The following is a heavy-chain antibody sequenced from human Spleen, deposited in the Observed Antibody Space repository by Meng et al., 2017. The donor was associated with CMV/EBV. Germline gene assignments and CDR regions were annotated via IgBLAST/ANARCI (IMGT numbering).Heavy chain of an antibody. CDR2: ISNTGSTT. CDR3: ARGSITIFGVVKSPHYYYYGMDV. V-gene: IGHV3-74*03. Sequence: GESLKISCAASGFTFSASWMHWVRQAPGKGLVWVSRISNTGSTTTYAESVRGRFTISRDNAKNSLYLQMNSLRAEDTAVYYCARGSITIFGVVKSPHYYYYGMDVWGQGTTVTVSS. CDR1: GFTFSASW. D-gene: IGHD3-3*01. J-gene: IGHJ6*02.